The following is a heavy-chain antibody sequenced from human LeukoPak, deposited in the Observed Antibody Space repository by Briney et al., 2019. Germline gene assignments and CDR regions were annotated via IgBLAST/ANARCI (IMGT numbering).Heavy chain of an antibody. V-gene: IGHV3-30*18. Sequence: GGSLRLSCAAPGFXFSNYDMHWVRQAPGKGLEWVAVISYDGSDKYYGVSVTGRFTISRDNSKNTLYLQMNSLGAEDTAVYYCAKDSIQGDFDYWGQGTLVTVSS. CDR3: AKDSIQGDFDY. J-gene: IGHJ4*02. CDR2: ISYDGSDK. CDR1: GFXFSNYD. D-gene: IGHD5-18*01.